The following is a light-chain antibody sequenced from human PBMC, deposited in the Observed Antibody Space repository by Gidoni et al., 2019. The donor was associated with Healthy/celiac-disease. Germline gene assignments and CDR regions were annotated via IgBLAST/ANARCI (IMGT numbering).Light chain of an antibody. V-gene: IGKV3-11*01. CDR1: QSVSSY. J-gene: IGKJ3*01. CDR2: DGS. CDR3: KQRSNWPPT. Sequence: EIVLTQSPATLSLSPGERATLSCRASQSVSSYLDWYQQKPGQAPRLLIYDGSNRATGIPARFSGSGSGTDFTLTISSLEPEDFAVYYCKQRSNWPPTFGPGTKVDIK.